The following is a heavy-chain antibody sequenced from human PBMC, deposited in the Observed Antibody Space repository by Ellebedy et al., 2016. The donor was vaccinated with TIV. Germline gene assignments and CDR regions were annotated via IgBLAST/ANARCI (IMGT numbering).Heavy chain of an antibody. CDR3: VRGNIAVTTDC. D-gene: IGHD6-19*01. CDR1: GFTFSSYS. J-gene: IGHJ4*02. V-gene: IGHV3-21*06. Sequence: GESLKISCAASGFTFSSYSMNWVRQAPGKGLEWVSFISGDSTYMYYTDSVRGRFVISRDNAKNSLYLQMNNLRAEDTAVYYCVRGNIAVTTDCWGQGSLVIVSS. CDR2: ISGDSTYM.